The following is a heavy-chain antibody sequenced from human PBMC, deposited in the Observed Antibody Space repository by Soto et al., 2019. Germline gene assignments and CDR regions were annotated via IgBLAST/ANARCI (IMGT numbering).Heavy chain of an antibody. V-gene: IGHV3-74*01. CDR1: GFTFSTFW. D-gene: IGHD3-9*01. J-gene: IGHJ4*02. CDR2: IDADGRRT. Sequence: EVQLVEARGGLVQPGGSPRLSCAASGFTFSTFWMHWVRQAPGKGLVWVSRIDADGRRTSYADSVKGRFTISRDNAKNTLYLQMNSLRAEDTAVYYCARDSSWTGYSAQFDYWGQGILVTVSS. CDR3: ARDSSWTGYSAQFDY.